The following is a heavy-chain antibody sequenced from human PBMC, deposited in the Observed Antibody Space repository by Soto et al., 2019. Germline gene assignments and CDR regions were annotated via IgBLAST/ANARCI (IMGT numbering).Heavy chain of an antibody. D-gene: IGHD3-16*01. CDR3: ARWGTTGGLDV. Sequence: QVHLVESGGGVVQPGTSLRLSCVGSGFTFRRYVIHWVRQAPGKGLEWVALTSYAGSNNFYGVYVKGRFTISRHNSRNTVELQMDSLTFEDTALYYCARWGTTGGLDVWGQGTLVSVSS. J-gene: IGHJ4*02. V-gene: IGHV3-33*05. CDR1: GFTFRRYV. CDR2: TSYAGSNN.